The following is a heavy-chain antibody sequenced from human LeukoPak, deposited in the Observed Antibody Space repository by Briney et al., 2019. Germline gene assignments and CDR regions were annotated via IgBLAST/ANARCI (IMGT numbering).Heavy chain of an antibody. CDR3: ARDRGTTYASDI. J-gene: IGHJ3*02. CDR1: GYTFTDYY. V-gene: IGHV1-2*06. D-gene: IGHD4-11*01. Sequence: ASVKVSCKAAGYTFTDYYMHWVRQAPGQGLEWMGRINPNSGETNYAQIFRGRVTMTSDPSISTAYMELRRLRSDDTAVYYCARDRGTTYASDIWGQGQWSPSLQ. CDR2: INPNSGET.